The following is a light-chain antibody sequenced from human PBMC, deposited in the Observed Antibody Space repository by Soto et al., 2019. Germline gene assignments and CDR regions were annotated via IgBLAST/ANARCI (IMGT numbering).Light chain of an antibody. Sequence: EVVLTQSPGTLSLSPGERATLSCRASQSVSNNYFAWYQQTPDQAPRLLIFGSSDRATGIPDRFSGSGSGKDVKFTISRLEPEDFAVYYCHQYGSSPPYTFGQGTKLAIK. V-gene: IGKV3-20*01. CDR1: QSVSNNY. CDR3: HQYGSSPPYT. J-gene: IGKJ2*01. CDR2: GSS.